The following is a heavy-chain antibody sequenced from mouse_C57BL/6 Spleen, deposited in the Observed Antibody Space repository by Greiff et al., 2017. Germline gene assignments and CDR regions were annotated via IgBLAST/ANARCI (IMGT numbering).Heavy chain of an antibody. D-gene: IGHD3-3*01. Sequence: EVMLVESGPGMVKPSQSLSLTCTVTGYSITSGYDWHWIRHFPGNKLEWMGYISYSGSTNYNPSLKSRISITHDTSKNHFFLKLNSVTTEDTATYYCASGQLALFAYWGQGTLVTVSA. J-gene: IGHJ3*01. CDR2: ISYSGST. CDR3: ASGQLALFAY. CDR1: GYSITSGYD. V-gene: IGHV3-1*01.